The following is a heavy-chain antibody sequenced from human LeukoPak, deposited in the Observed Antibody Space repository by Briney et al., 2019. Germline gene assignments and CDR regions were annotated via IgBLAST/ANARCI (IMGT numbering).Heavy chain of an antibody. D-gene: IGHD1-26*01. J-gene: IGHJ5*02. V-gene: IGHV3-23*01. CDR2: TSGSGGSS. CDR1: GFRFSGYA. CDR3: ARVIVIRFDP. Sequence: GGSLRLSCTASGFRFSGYAMSWVRQAPGRGLEWVSATSGSGGSSYYADSVKGRFTISRDNSKNTLYLQMNSLRAEDTAVYYCARVIVIRFDPWGQGTLVTVSS.